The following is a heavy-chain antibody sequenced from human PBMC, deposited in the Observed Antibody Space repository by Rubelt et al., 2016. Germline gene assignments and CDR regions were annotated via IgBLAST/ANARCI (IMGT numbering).Heavy chain of an antibody. J-gene: IGHJ4*02. CDR3: ARLSSGWYYFDY. CDR2: IYHSGST. V-gene: IGHV4-4*02. D-gene: IGHD6-19*01. CDR1: GGSISSSNW. Sequence: ESGPGLVKPSGTLSLTCAVSGGSISSSNWWSWVRQPPGKGLEWIREIYHSGSTYYNPSLKSRVTISVDTSKNQFSLKLSSVTAADTAVYYCARLSSGWYYFDYWGQGTLVTVSS.